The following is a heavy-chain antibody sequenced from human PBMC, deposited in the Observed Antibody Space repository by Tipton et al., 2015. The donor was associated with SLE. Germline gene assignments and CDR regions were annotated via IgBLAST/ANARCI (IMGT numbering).Heavy chain of an antibody. CDR3: ATGHFDF. Sequence: TLSLTCTVSLHSIGSGFYWDWVRQAPGKGLEWVATMHHNGSTYYNPSLRSRVAVSMDTSRNQFSLRLKSVTAADTAVYYCATGHFDFWGQGRLVTVSS. CDR2: MHHNGST. V-gene: IGHV4-38-2*02. CDR1: LHSIGSGFY. J-gene: IGHJ5*01. D-gene: IGHD1-1*01.